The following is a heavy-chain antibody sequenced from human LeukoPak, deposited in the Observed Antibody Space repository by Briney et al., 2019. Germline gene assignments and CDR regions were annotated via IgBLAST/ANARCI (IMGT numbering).Heavy chain of an antibody. V-gene: IGHV1-2*02. Sequence: ASVKVSCKASGYTFTGYYMHWVRQAPGQGLEWMGWINPNSGGTNYAQKFQGRVTMTRDTSISTAYMELSRLRSDDTAVYYCARASYDFWSGYYPYYYYYYMDVWGKGTTVTVSS. CDR2: INPNSGGT. CDR1: GYTFTGYY. J-gene: IGHJ6*03. CDR3: ARASYDFWSGYYPYYYYYYMDV. D-gene: IGHD3-3*01.